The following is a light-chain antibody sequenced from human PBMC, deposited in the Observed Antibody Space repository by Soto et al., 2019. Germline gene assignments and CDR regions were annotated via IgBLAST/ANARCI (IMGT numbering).Light chain of an antibody. CDR1: SSNIGAGYD. CDR3: QSSDSTLSGSV. V-gene: IGLV1-40*01. CDR2: GNS. Sequence: QSVLTQPPSVSGAPGQRVTISCTGSSSNIGAGYDVHWYQQLPGTAPKLLIYGNSNRPSGVPDRFSGSKSGTSASLAITGLQAEDAAAYDGQSSDSTLSGSVFGGGTKLPVL. J-gene: IGLJ2*01.